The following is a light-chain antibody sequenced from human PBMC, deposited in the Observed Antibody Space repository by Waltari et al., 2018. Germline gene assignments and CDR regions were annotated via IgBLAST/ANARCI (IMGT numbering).Light chain of an antibody. J-gene: IGLJ2*01. CDR2: EDH. CDR3: QSYDSSSPHVV. V-gene: IGLV6-57*03. Sequence: NFMLTQPHSVSESPGKTVTISCTRSSGSIASNYVQWFRQRPGSAPTTVIYEDHQRPSGVPDRFSGSVDSSSNSASLTVSGLKPEDEADYYCQSYDSSSPHVVFGGGTKLTVL. CDR1: SGSIASNY.